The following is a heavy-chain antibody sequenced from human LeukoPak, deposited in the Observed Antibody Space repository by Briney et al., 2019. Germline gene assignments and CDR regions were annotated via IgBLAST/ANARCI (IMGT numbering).Heavy chain of an antibody. CDR2: MNPINGNT. J-gene: IGHJ4*02. V-gene: IGHV1-8*01. CDR3: AREVGIRGHFDY. Sequence: ASVKVSCKATGFTFTNYDINWVRQATGQGFEWMGWMNPINGNTGYAQKFQGRVTMTRDTSTSTVYVELSSLRSEDTAVYYCAREVGIRGHFDYWGRGTPVTVSS. CDR1: GFTFTNYD. D-gene: IGHD1-26*01.